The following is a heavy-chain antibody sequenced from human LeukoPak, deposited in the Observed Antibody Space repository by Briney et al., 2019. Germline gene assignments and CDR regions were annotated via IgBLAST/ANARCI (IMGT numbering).Heavy chain of an antibody. CDR2: ISGSSSTI. J-gene: IGHJ4*02. Sequence: GGSLRLSCAASGFTFSSYIMNWVRQAPGKGLEWVSYISGSSSTIYYAGSVKGRFTISRDNAKNSLYLQMNSLRAEDTAVYYCARRHYDTSGYVLDYWGQGTLVTVSS. CDR3: ARRHYDTSGYVLDY. V-gene: IGHV3-48*01. D-gene: IGHD3-22*01. CDR1: GFTFSSYI.